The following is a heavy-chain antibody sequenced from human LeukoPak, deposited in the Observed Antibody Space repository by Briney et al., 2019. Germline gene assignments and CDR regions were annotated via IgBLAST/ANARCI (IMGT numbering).Heavy chain of an antibody. CDR3: VRDGVGAPPFDY. CDR1: GFSFSSYW. J-gene: IGHJ4*02. CDR2: IKTDGSSA. V-gene: IGHV3-74*01. D-gene: IGHD1-26*01. Sequence: GGSLRLSCAASGFSFSSYWMHWVRQAPGKGLVWVSRIKTDGSSATYADSVKGRFTISRDNAKNTLFLQMNSLRAEDTAVYYCVRDGVGAPPFDYWGQGALVTVSS.